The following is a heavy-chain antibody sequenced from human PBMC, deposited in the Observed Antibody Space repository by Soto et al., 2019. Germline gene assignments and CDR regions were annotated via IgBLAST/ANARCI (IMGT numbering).Heavy chain of an antibody. CDR1: GFTFSSYS. CDR3: ARDTARYYYYGMDV. J-gene: IGHJ6*02. V-gene: IGHV3-21*01. CDR2: ISSSSSYI. Sequence: EVQLVESGGGLVKRGGSLRLSCAASGFTFSSYSMNWVRQAPGKGLEWVSSISSSSSYIYYADSVKGRFTISRDNAKNSLYLQMNSLRAEDTAVYYCARDTARYYYYGMDVWGQGTTVTVSS. D-gene: IGHD6-6*01.